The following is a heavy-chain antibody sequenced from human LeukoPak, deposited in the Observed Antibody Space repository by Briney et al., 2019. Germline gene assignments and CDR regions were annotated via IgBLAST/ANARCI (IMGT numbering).Heavy chain of an antibody. CDR2: IYAGGST. D-gene: IGHD4-23*01. Sequence: GSLRLSCVASGFTVSGTYMSWVRQAPGKGLEWVSVIYAGGSTYYADSVKGRFTISRDNSKNTLYLQMNSLRAEDTAVYYCARDGRNPHYFYYMAVWGKGTTATGS. CDR3: ARDGRNPHYFYYMAV. CDR1: GFTVSGTY. V-gene: IGHV3-66*02. J-gene: IGHJ6*03.